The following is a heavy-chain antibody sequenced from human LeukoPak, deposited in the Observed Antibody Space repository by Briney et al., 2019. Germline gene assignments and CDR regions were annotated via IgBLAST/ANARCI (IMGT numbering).Heavy chain of an antibody. J-gene: IGHJ4*02. CDR2: ISGSGGST. CDR1: GFPFSSYA. Sequence: GGSLRLSCAASGFPFSSYAMSWVRQAPGKGLEWVSAISGSGGSTYYADSVKGRFTISRDNSKNTLYLQMNSLRAEDTAVYYCAKGTTMVRGVIITFDDWGQGTLVTVSS. CDR3: AKGTTMVRGVIITFDD. V-gene: IGHV3-23*01. D-gene: IGHD3-10*01.